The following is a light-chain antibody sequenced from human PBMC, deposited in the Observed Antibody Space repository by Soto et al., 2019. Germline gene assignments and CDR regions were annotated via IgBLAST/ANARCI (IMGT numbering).Light chain of an antibody. V-gene: IGLV3-1*01. Sequence: SYELTQPPSVSVSPGQTAIITCSGDKLGDKYACWYQQKPGQSPVLVIYQDSKRPSGIPERFSGSNSGNTATLTISGTQAMDEADYYCQAWDRSTVVFVGGTQLTVL. J-gene: IGLJ2*01. CDR3: QAWDRSTVV. CDR2: QDS. CDR1: KLGDKY.